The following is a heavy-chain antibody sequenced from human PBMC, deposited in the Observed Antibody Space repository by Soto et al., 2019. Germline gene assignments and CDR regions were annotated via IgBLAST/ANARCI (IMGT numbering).Heavy chain of an antibody. J-gene: IGHJ6*03. Sequence: SGGSLRLSCVGSGFTFSNYWMHWVRQAPGKGLEWVSRVKSDGSSTSYADSVKGRFTISRDNAKNTLYLQMNSLRADDTAVYYCARAYYDILPMDVWGKGTTVTVSS. D-gene: IGHD3-9*01. CDR3: ARAYYDILPMDV. CDR1: GFTFSNYW. V-gene: IGHV3-74*01. CDR2: VKSDGSST.